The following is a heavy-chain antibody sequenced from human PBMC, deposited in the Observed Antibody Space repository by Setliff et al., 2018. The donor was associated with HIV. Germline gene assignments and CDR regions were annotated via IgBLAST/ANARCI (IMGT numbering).Heavy chain of an antibody. V-gene: IGHV4-59*08. CDR1: GGSISSHY. CDR2: IHYSGAT. CDR3: ARGLSSQTYWGTRPLGLDY. Sequence: SETLSLTCTVSGGSISSHYWIWIRQPPGKGLEWIGYIHYSGATNYNPSLKSRVTISLDTSRTQFSLTMTSVTAADTAVYYCARGLSSQTYWGTRPLGLDYWGQGSLVTVSS. J-gene: IGHJ4*01. D-gene: IGHD2-2*01.